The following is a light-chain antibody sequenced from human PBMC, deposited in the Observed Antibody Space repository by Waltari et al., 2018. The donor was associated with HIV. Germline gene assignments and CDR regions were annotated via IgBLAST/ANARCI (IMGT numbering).Light chain of an antibody. CDR1: HDLNSY. V-gene: IGKV1-27*01. CDR2: AAS. Sequence: DIEMTQSPSSVSASVGDTVTITCRASHDLNSYLAWYRQKPGKVPEVLIYAASTLQSGVPSRFSGSGSGTDFTLIISGLQTEDAATYYCQKYNNVPFTFGPGTKVHI. J-gene: IGKJ3*01. CDR3: QKYNNVPFT.